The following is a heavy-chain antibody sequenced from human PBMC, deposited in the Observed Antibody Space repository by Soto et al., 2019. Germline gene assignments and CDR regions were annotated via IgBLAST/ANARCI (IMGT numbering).Heavy chain of an antibody. CDR3: ARTPDYYDSSGSAA. J-gene: IGHJ4*02. CDR2: IYYSGST. V-gene: IGHV4-30-4*01. Sequence: KPSETLSLTCTVSGGSISSGDYYWSWIRQPPGKGLEWIGYIYYSGSTYYNPSLKSRVTISVDTSKNQFSLKLSSVTAADTAVYYCARTPDYYDSSGSAAWGQGTLVTVSS. D-gene: IGHD3-22*01. CDR1: GGSISSGDYY.